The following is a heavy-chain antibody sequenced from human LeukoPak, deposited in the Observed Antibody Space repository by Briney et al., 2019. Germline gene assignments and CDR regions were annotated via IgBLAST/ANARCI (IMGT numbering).Heavy chain of an antibody. J-gene: IGHJ4*02. CDR1: GSSISSDYY. CDR2: IKHRGRS. Sequence: PSETLSLTCSVSGSSISSDYYWGWVRQPPGKGLEWIGSIKHRGRSYYNPSLKSRVTISVDTSKNQFSLQLGSVTAADTAVYYRARVVGATSIDYWGQGILVTVSS. D-gene: IGHD2-15*01. V-gene: IGHV4-38-2*02. CDR3: ARVVGATSIDY.